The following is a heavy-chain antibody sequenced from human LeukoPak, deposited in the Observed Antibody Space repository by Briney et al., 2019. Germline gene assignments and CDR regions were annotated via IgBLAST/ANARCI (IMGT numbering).Heavy chain of an antibody. CDR1: GFTFDDYA. D-gene: IGHD1-7*01. CDR2: INWSGGST. J-gene: IGHJ5*02. V-gene: IGHV3-20*01. Sequence: GRSLRLSCAASGFTFDDYAMHWVRQAPGKGLEWVSGINWSGGSTGYADSVKGRFTISRDNAKNSLYLQMNSLRAEDTALYHCARDYLTGTTGGPNWFDPWGQGTLVTVSS. CDR3: ARDYLTGTTGGPNWFDP.